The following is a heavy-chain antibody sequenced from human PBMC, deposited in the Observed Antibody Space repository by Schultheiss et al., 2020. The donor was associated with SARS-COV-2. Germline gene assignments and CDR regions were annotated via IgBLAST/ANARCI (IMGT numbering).Heavy chain of an antibody. CDR1: GFTFSSYA. J-gene: IGHJ4*02. CDR3: ARDPSPFLGELLVSGFDY. Sequence: GESLKISCAASGFTFSSYAMSWVRQAPGKGLEWVSVISGSGGSTYYADSVKGRFTISRDNSKNTLYLQMNSLRAEDTAVYYCARDPSPFLGELLVSGFDYWGQGTLVTVSS. V-gene: IGHV3-23*01. D-gene: IGHD1-26*01. CDR2: ISGSGGST.